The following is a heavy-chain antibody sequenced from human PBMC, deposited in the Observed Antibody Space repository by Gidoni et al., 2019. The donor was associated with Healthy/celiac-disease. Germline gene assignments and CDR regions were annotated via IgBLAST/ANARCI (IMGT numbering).Heavy chain of an antibody. J-gene: IGHJ6*02. Sequence: EVQLVQSGAEVKKPGESLKISCKGSGYSFTSSWIGWVRQMPGKGLEWMGIIYPGDSDTRYSPSFQGQVTISADKSISTAYLQWSSLKASDTAMYYCARTEGSGWYGKGYYYYGMDVWGQGTTVTVSS. CDR3: ARTEGSGWYGKGYYYYGMDV. D-gene: IGHD6-19*01. CDR2: IYPGDSDT. CDR1: GYSFTSSW. V-gene: IGHV5-51*01.